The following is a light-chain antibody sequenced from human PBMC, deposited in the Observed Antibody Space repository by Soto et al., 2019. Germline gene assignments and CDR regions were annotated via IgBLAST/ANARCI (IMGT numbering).Light chain of an antibody. Sequence: QSALTQPASVSGSPGQSITISCTGTSSDVGGYVYVSWYQQYPGKAPKLMIYEVSNRPSGVSNRFSDSKSGNTASLTISGLQAEDEADYFCSSYTSSSTVVFGGGTKLTVL. V-gene: IGLV2-14*01. CDR2: EVS. CDR3: SSYTSSSTVV. CDR1: SSDVGGYVY. J-gene: IGLJ2*01.